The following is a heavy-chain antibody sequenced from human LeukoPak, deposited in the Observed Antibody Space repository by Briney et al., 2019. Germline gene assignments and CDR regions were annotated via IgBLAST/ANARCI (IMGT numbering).Heavy chain of an antibody. CDR1: GYTFTGYY. Sequence: ASVKVSCKASGYTFTGYYMHWVRQAPGQGLEWLGWISAYNGNANYAQNLQDRVTLTSDTSTSTAYMELRSLRSDDTGIYYCARTPKRFGELYQPGDSWGQGTLLTVSS. J-gene: IGHJ4*02. CDR2: ISAYNGNA. CDR3: ARTPKRFGELYQPGDS. D-gene: IGHD3-10*01. V-gene: IGHV1-18*04.